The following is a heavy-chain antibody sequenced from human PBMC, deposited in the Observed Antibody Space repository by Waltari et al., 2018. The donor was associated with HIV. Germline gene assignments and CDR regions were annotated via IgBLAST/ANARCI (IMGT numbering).Heavy chain of an antibody. CDR2: ITSTSFTR. CDR3: ARDRSSSGYYFDY. CDR1: GFAFSTYD. Sequence: LRLSCAASGFAFSTYDMNWVRQAPGKGLVWVSYITSTSFTRYYADSVKGRFTISRDNAKNSLYLQMNSLRNEDTAVYFCARDRSSSGYYFDYWGQGTLVTVSS. V-gene: IGHV3-48*02. J-gene: IGHJ4*02. D-gene: IGHD3-22*01.